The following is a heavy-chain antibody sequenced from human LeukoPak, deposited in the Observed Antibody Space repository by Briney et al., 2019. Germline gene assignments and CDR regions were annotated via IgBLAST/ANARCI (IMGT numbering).Heavy chain of an antibody. CDR2: MKPDGSQT. V-gene: IGHV3-7*01. CDR3: ARDNSSGWYAADY. J-gene: IGHJ4*02. D-gene: IGHD6-19*01. Sequence: GGSLRLSCAASGFPFSSSWMNWVRQAPGKGLEWVASMKPDGSQTYYLDSVEGRFTISRDIAKNSLYLQMNSLRAEDTAVYYCARDNSSGWYAADYWGQGTLATVSS. CDR1: GFPFSSSW.